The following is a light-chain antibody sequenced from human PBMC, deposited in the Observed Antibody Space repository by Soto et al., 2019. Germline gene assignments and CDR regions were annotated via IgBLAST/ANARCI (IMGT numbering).Light chain of an antibody. V-gene: IGKV1-27*01. CDR3: QKYNSAPLT. CDR1: QAIGNF. J-gene: IGKJ4*01. CDR2: AAS. Sequence: DIQMAQSPSSLSASVGDRVTITCRASQAIGNFLAWYHQKPGKVPKLLIYAASILHSGVPSRFSGSGSGTDFTLTIDSLQPEDIAAYYCQKYNSAPLTFGGGTKVEV.